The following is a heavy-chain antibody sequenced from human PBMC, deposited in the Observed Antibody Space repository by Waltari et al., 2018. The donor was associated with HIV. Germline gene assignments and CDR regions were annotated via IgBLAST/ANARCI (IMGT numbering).Heavy chain of an antibody. CDR1: GFTFNEYD. CDR3: TRDRGSGWDP. J-gene: IGHJ5*02. V-gene: IGHV3-13*01. CDR2: IDSAGET. Sequence: EVQLVESGGGLVQPGGSLRLSCSASGFTFNEYDMHWVHQVTGKGLEWVSVIDSAGETYYSASVKGRFTISRENAKNSLYLQMSSLRAEDTAVYYCTRDRGSGWDPWGQGTLVTVSS. D-gene: IGHD6-19*01.